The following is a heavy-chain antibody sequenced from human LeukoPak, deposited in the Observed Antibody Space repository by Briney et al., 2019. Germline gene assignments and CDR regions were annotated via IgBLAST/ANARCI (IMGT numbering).Heavy chain of an antibody. D-gene: IGHD1-1*01. V-gene: IGHV3-9*01. CDR2: ISWNSGSI. CDR1: GFTFDDYA. Sequence: PGRSLRLSCAASGFTFDDYAMHWVRQAPGKGLEWVSGISWNSGSIGYADSVKGRFTISRDNAKNSLYLQMNSLRAEDTAVYYCARKQATVPGDYWGQGTLVTVSS. J-gene: IGHJ4*02. CDR3: ARKQATVPGDY.